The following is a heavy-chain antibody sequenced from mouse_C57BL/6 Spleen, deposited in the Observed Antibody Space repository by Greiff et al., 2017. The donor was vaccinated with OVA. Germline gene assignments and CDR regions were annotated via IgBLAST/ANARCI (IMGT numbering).Heavy chain of an antibody. J-gene: IGHJ1*03. CDR1: GFNIKDYY. CDR2: IDPEDGDT. CDR3: TTRGSSSYWYFDV. D-gene: IGHD1-1*01. Sequence: VHVKQSGAELVRPGASVKLSCTASGFNIKDYYMHWVKQRPEQGLEWIGRIDPEDGDTEYAPKFQGKATMTADTSSNTAYLQLSSLTSEDTAVYYCTTRGSSSYWYFDVWGTGTTVTVSS. V-gene: IGHV14-1*01.